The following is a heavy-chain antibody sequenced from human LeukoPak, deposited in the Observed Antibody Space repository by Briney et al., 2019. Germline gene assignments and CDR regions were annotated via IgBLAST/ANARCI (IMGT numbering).Heavy chain of an antibody. V-gene: IGHV1-69*05. CDR3: AKDWGQLWLVFDY. D-gene: IGHD5-18*01. J-gene: IGHJ4*02. CDR1: GGTFSSYA. Sequence: SVKVSCKASGGTFSSYAISWVRQAPGQGLEWMGRIIPIFGTANYAQKFQGRVTITTDESTSTAYMELSSLRSEDTAVYYCAKDWGQLWLVFDYWGQGTLVTVSS. CDR2: IIPIFGTA.